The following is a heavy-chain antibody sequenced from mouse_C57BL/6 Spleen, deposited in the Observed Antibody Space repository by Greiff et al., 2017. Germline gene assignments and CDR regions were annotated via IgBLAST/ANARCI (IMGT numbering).Heavy chain of an antibody. V-gene: IGHV14-3*01. Sequence: EFQLQQSVAELVRPGASVKLSCTASGFNIKNTYMHWLKQRPEPGLEWIGRIDPANGNTKYAPKFQGKATITADTSSNTAYLQLSILTSEDTAIYYCARMITTGYYYAMDYWGQGTSVTVSS. CDR1: GFNIKNTY. CDR3: ARMITTGYYYAMDY. CDR2: IDPANGNT. D-gene: IGHD2-4*01. J-gene: IGHJ4*01.